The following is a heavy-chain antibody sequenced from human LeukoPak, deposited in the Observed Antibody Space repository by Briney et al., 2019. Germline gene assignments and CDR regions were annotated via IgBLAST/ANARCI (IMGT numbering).Heavy chain of an antibody. Sequence: SVKVSCKASGYTFTGYYMHWVRQAPGQALEWMGWITPFNGNTNYAQKFQDRVTITRDRSMSTAYMELSSLRSEDTAMYYCASIRDGYNHAFDIWGQGTMVTVSS. CDR2: ITPFNGNT. D-gene: IGHD5-24*01. J-gene: IGHJ3*02. CDR1: GYTFTGYY. V-gene: IGHV1-45*02. CDR3: ASIRDGYNHAFDI.